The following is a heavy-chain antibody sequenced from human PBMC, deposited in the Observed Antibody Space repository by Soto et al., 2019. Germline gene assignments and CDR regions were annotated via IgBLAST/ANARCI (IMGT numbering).Heavy chain of an antibody. V-gene: IGHV5-10-1*01. J-gene: IGHJ5*02. D-gene: IGHD2-8*01. CDR3: ARIYCTTTTCDSWFDP. CDR2: VDPRDSYV. CDR1: GYTFTTFW. Sequence: GDSLKISCTGFGYTFTTFWISWVRPMPGKGLVWLGRVDPRDSYVTYNPSFEGHVTISADKSISTAYVLWGSLKASDTAMYSCARIYCTTTTCDSWFDPWGQGTLVTVSS.